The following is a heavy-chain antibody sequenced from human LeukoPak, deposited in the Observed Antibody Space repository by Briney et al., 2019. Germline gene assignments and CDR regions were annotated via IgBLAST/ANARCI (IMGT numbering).Heavy chain of an antibody. J-gene: IGHJ4*02. Sequence: SETLSLTCAVYGGSFSGYYWSWIRQPPGKGLEWIGEINHSGSTNYNPSLKSRVTISVDTSKNQFSLKLSSVTAEDTAVYYCARDWAYYYDSSGYPTMGYWGQGTLVTVSS. V-gene: IGHV4-34*01. CDR3: ARDWAYYYDSSGYPTMGY. CDR2: INHSGST. D-gene: IGHD3-22*01. CDR1: GGSFSGYY.